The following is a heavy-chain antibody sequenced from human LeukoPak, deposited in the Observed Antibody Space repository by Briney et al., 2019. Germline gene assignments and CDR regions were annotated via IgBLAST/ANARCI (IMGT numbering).Heavy chain of an antibody. CDR3: ARDGYDYVWGSYRPVSVAFDI. CDR2: ISSSGSTI. Sequence: GGSLRLSCAASGFTFSSYEMNWVRQAPGKGLEWVSYISSSGSTIYYADSVKGRFTISRDNAKNSLYLQMNSLRAEDTAVYYCARDGYDYVWGSYRPVSVAFDIWGQGTMATVSS. V-gene: IGHV3-48*03. D-gene: IGHD3-16*02. CDR1: GFTFSSYE. J-gene: IGHJ3*02.